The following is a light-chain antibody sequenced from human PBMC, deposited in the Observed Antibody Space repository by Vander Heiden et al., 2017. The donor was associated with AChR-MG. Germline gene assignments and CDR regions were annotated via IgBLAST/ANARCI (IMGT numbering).Light chain of an antibody. V-gene: IGKV1-5*01. CDR2: EAS. J-gene: IGKJ1*01. Sequence: DIQLPQSPSTLSASVGDRVTITCRASQSISRSLAWYQQKPGKVPKLLIYEASRLESGVPSRFSGSGSGTEFTLTISSLQPADFATYYCQQYNSYSETFGQGTKVEIK. CDR1: QSISRS. CDR3: QQYNSYSET.